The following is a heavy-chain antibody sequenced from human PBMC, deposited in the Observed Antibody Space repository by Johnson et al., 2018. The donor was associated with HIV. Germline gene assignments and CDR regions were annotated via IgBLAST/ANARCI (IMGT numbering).Heavy chain of an antibody. V-gene: IGHV3-13*01. D-gene: IGHD3-16*02. CDR1: GFIFSSYD. CDR2: IGTAGDT. Sequence: VQLVESGGGLVQPGGSLRLSCAASGFIFSSYDMHWVRQATGKGLEWVSAIGTAGDTYYPGSVKGRFTISRENAKNSLYLQMNSLRAGDTAVYYCARARVITFWGVIVRVGAFDIWGQGTMVTVSS. CDR3: ARARVITFWGVIVRVGAFDI. J-gene: IGHJ3*02.